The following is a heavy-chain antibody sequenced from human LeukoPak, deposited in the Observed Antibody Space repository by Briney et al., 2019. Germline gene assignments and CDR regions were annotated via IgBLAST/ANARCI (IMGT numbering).Heavy chain of an antibody. CDR3: AKAKSYDFWGGPGAFDI. CDR1: GFTFSSYA. Sequence: GGSLRLSCAASGFTFSSYAMSWVRQAPGKGLEWVSAISGSGGSTYYADSVKGRFTISRDNSKNTLYLQMNSLRAEDTAVYYCAKAKSYDFWGGPGAFDIWGQGTMVTVSS. J-gene: IGHJ3*02. D-gene: IGHD3-3*01. CDR2: ISGSGGST. V-gene: IGHV3-23*01.